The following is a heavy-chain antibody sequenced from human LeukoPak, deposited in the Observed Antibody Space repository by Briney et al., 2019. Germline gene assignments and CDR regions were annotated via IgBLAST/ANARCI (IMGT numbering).Heavy chain of an antibody. Sequence: PSETLSLTCAVYGGSFSGYYWSWIRQPPGKGLEWIGEINHSGNTKYNPSLKSRVTISVDTSKNQFSLKLNSVTAAHTAVYYCASRGGYRFRFTDYYYYYMDVWGNGTTVTVSS. CDR1: GGSFSGYY. J-gene: IGHJ6*03. CDR3: ASRGGYRFRFTDYYYYYMDV. V-gene: IGHV4-34*01. CDR2: INHSGNT. D-gene: IGHD5-12*01.